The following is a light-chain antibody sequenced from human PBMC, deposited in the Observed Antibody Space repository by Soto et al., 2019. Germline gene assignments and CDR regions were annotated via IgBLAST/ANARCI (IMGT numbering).Light chain of an antibody. CDR3: CSYAGTYPYV. J-gene: IGLJ1*01. CDR1: SSDVGGYNY. Sequence: QSALTQPRSVSGSPGQSVTISCTGTSSDVGGYNYVSWYQQHPGRAPKVMIYDVSKRPSGVPDRFSSSKSGNTASLTISGLQADDEADYYCCSYAGTYPYVFGTGTKVTVL. CDR2: DVS. V-gene: IGLV2-11*01.